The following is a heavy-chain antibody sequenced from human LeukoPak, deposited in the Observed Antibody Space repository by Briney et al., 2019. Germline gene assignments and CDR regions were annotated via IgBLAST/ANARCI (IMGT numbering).Heavy chain of an antibody. V-gene: IGHV3-30*04. CDR1: GFTFSSYA. D-gene: IGHD6-19*01. J-gene: IGHJ4*02. CDR3: ARETVAGMVYYFDY. Sequence: PGGSLRLSCVASGFTFSSYAMHWVRQAPGKGLEWVAVISYDGSNKYYADSVKGRFTISRDNSKNTLYLQMNSLRAEDTAVYYCARETVAGMVYYFDYWGQGTLVTVSS. CDR2: ISYDGSNK.